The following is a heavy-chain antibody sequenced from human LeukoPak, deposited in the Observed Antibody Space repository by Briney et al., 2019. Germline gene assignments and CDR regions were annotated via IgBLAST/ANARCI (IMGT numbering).Heavy chain of an antibody. CDR1: GFTFSSYS. J-gene: IGHJ4*02. V-gene: IGHV3-21*01. CDR2: ISSSSYI. Sequence: GGSLRLSCAASGFTFSSYSMNWVRQAPGKGLEWVSSISSSSYIYYADSVKGRFTISRDNDKNSLYLQMNSLRAEDTAVYYCARGDTAMGYGGYYFDYWGQGTLVTVSS. D-gene: IGHD5-18*01. CDR3: ARGDTAMGYGGYYFDY.